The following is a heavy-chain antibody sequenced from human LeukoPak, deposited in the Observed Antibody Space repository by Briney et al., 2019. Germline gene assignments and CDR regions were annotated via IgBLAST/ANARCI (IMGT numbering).Heavy chain of an antibody. Sequence: PSQTLSLTCTVSGGSISSGDYYWSWIRQPPGKGLEWIGYIYYSGSTYYNPSLKGRVTISVDTSKNQFSLKLSSVTAADTAVYYCAGGNYDFWSGTTNWFDPWGQGTLVTVSS. CDR3: AGGNYDFWSGTTNWFDP. V-gene: IGHV4-30-4*08. CDR2: IYYSGST. D-gene: IGHD3-3*01. CDR1: GGSISSGDYY. J-gene: IGHJ5*02.